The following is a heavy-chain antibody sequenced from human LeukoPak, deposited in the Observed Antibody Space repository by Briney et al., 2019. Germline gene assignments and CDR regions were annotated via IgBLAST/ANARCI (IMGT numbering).Heavy chain of an antibody. CDR1: GGTFSSYA. Sequence: GASVKVSCKASGGTFSSYAISWVRQAPGQGLEWMGGIIPIFGTANYAQKFQGRVTITADESTSTAYMELSSLRSEDTAVYYCARVDGSGWYIGIDYWGQGTLVTVSS. V-gene: IGHV1-69*01. CDR2: IIPIFGTA. D-gene: IGHD6-19*01. CDR3: ARVDGSGWYIGIDY. J-gene: IGHJ4*02.